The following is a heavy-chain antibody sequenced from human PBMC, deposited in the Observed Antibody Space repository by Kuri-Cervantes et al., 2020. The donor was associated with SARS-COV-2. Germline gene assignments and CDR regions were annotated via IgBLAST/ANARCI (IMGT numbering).Heavy chain of an antibody. CDR1: GFTFNTYA. J-gene: IGHJ4*02. CDR3: TSRRSSGYYHPKHFDY. CDR2: IRSKAYGGTT. V-gene: IGHV3-49*04. Sequence: GESLKISCAASGFTFNTYAMSWVRQAPGKGLEWVGFIRSKAYGGTTEYAASVKGRFTISRDDSKSIAYLQMNSLKTEDTAVYYCTSRRSSGYYHPKHFDYWGQGTLVTVSS. D-gene: IGHD3-22*01.